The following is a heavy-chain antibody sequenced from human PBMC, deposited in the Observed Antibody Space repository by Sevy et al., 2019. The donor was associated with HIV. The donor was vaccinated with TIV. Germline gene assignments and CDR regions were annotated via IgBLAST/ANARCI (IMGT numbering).Heavy chain of an antibody. Sequence: GSLRLSCTASGFTFGDYAMSWVRQAPGKGLEWVGFIRSKAYGGTTEYAASVKGRFTISRDDSKSIAYLQMNSLKTEDTAVYYCTRGRRVPNARGGFDYWGQGTLVTVSS. CDR1: GFTFGDYA. CDR3: TRGRRVPNARGGFDY. J-gene: IGHJ4*02. V-gene: IGHV3-49*04. D-gene: IGHD3-16*01. CDR2: IRSKAYGGTT.